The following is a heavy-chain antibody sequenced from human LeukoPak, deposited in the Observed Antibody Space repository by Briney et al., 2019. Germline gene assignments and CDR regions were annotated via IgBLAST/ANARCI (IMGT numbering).Heavy chain of an antibody. J-gene: IGHJ5*02. CDR1: GGTFSSYA. V-gene: IGHV1-69*05. D-gene: IGHD3-22*01. CDR2: IIPIFGTA. CDR3: ARARSPSSGYLLRDHNWFDP. Sequence: ASVKVSCKASGGTFSSYAFSWVRQAPGQGLEWMGGIIPIFGTANYAQKFQGRVTITTDESTSTAYMELSSLRSEDTAVYYCARARSPSSGYLLRDHNWFDPWGQGTLVTVSS.